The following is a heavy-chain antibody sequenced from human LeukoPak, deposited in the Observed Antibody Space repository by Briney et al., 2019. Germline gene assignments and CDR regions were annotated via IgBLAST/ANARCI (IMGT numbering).Heavy chain of an antibody. Sequence: PSETLSLTCTVSGGSISSYYWSWIRQPPGKGLEWIGYIYYSGSTNYNPSLKSRVTISVDTSKNQFSLKLSSVTAADTAVYYCARNMIVGLLTAFDIRGQGTMVTVSS. D-gene: IGHD3-22*01. CDR2: IYYSGST. CDR1: GGSISSYY. V-gene: IGHV4-59*01. CDR3: ARNMIVGLLTAFDI. J-gene: IGHJ3*02.